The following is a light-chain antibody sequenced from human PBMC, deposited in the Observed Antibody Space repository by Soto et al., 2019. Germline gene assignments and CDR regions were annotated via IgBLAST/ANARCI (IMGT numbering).Light chain of an antibody. V-gene: IGKV3-15*01. CDR3: QQYNNWPRT. CDR2: GAS. J-gene: IGKJ1*01. Sequence: ESVLTQSPGTLSLSPGERATLSCRASQHIRSNYLAWYQHKPGQAPRLLIYGASTRATGIPARFSGSGSGTEFTLTISSLQSEDFAVYYCQQYNNWPRTFAQGTKVDIK. CDR1: QHIRSN.